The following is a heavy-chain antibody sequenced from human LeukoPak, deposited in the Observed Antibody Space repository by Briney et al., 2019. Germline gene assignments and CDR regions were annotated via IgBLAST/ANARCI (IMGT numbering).Heavy chain of an antibody. CDR3: AKDQYVGSAALAGDY. D-gene: IGHD6-19*01. Sequence: GRSLRLSCAASGFTFSSYGIHWVRQAPGKGLERVAHISNDGSNKDYADSVKGRFTISRDNSENTLYLQMNSLRAEDTAVYYCAKDQYVGSAALAGDYWGQGTLVIVSS. CDR1: GFTFSSYG. CDR2: ISNDGSNK. J-gene: IGHJ4*02. V-gene: IGHV3-30*18.